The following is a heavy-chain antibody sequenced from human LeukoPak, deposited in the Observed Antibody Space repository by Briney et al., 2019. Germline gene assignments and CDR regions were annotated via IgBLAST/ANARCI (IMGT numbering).Heavy chain of an antibody. CDR3: VKDVSGSYAFDY. CDR2: INDNGGRT. J-gene: IGHJ4*02. Sequence: PGGSLRLSCSASGFTFRSYAMHWVRQAPGKGLEYVSGINDNGGRTHYGDSVKGRFTISRDNSKNTLYLQMSTLRPEDTAVYYCVKDVSGSYAFDYWGRGTLVTVSS. CDR1: GFTFRSYA. D-gene: IGHD1-26*01. V-gene: IGHV3-64D*09.